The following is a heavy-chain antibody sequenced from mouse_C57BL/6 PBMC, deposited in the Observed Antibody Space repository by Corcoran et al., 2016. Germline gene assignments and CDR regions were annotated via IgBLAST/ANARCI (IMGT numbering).Heavy chain of an antibody. V-gene: IGHV1-26*01. D-gene: IGHD2-3*01. CDR2: INPNNGGT. J-gene: IGHJ3*01. CDR3: ARRWLLAY. CDR1: GYTFTDYY. Sequence: EVQLQQSGPELVKPGASVKISCKASGYTFTDYYMNWVKQSHGKSLEWIGDINPNNGGTSYNQKFKGKATLTVDKSSSTAYMELRSLTSEDSAVYYCARRWLLAYWDQGTLVTVSA.